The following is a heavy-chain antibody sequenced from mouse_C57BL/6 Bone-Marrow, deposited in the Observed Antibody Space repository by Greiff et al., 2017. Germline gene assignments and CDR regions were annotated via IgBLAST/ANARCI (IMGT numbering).Heavy chain of an antibody. CDR1: GFSLTSYG. CDR3: ASYYDAMDY. Sequence: QVQLQQSGPGLVQPSQSLSITCTVSGFSLTSYGVHWVRQSPGKGLEWLGVIWSGGSTDYNSAFISRLSLSKDNSKSQVCFKMNSLQADDTAIYYCASYYDAMDYWGQGTSVTVSS. J-gene: IGHJ4*01. V-gene: IGHV2-2*01. CDR2: IWSGGST.